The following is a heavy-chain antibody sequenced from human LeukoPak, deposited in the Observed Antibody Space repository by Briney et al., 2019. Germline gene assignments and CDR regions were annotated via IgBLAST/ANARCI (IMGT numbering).Heavy chain of an antibody. CDR1: GFTFNNSW. CDR3: TAEPNWFDP. Sequence: GGSLRLSCAASGFTFNNSWMSWVRQAPGKGLEWVGRIKSNTAGGTTHYAAPVKGRFTISRDDSKNTLYLQMNSLKTEDTAVYYCTAEPNWFDPWGQGTLVTVSS. V-gene: IGHV3-15*01. D-gene: IGHD1-14*01. J-gene: IGHJ5*02. CDR2: IKSNTAGGTT.